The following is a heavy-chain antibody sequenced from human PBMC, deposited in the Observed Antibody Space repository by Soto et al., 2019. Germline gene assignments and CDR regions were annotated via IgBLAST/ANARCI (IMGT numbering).Heavy chain of an antibody. V-gene: IGHV4-31*03. Sequence: SETLSLTCTVSGGSISSGGYYWSWIRQHPGKGLEWIGYIYYSGSTYYNPSLKSRVTISVDTSKNQFSRKLSSVTAADTAVYYCARSQRSAPHYYYGSGSPPTHYYYGMDVWGQGTTVTVSS. J-gene: IGHJ6*02. D-gene: IGHD3-10*01. CDR1: GGSISSGGYY. CDR3: ARSQRSAPHYYYGSGSPPTHYYYGMDV. CDR2: IYYSGST.